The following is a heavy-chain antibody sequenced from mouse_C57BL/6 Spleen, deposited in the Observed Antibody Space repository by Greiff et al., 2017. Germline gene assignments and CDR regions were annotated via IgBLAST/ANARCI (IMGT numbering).Heavy chain of an antibody. CDR2: ISSGSSTI. CDR1: GFTFSDYG. D-gene: IGHD2-4*01. Sequence: EVQRVESGGGLVKPGGSLKLSCAASGFTFSDYGMHWVRQAPEKGLEWVAYISSGSSTIYYADTVKGRFTISRDNAKNTLFLQMTSLRSEDTAMYYCARPSYDYDFAYWGQGTLVTVSA. CDR3: ARPSYDYDFAY. J-gene: IGHJ3*01. V-gene: IGHV5-17*01.